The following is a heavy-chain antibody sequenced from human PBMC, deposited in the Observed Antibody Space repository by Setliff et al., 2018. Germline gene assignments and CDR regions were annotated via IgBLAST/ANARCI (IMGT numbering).Heavy chain of an antibody. J-gene: IGHJ4*02. Sequence: GGSLRLSCAASGFTFSSYGMHWVRQAPGKGLEWVAVIYHDGGNKYYADSVKGRFTISRDNSKNTLYLQMSSLRSDDTAVYYCATGFLRYDILTGYYQRPHYFEYWGQGTLVTVSS. CDR1: GFTFSSYG. D-gene: IGHD3-9*01. V-gene: IGHV3-33*03. CDR2: IYHDGGNK. CDR3: ATGFLRYDILTGYYQRPHYFEY.